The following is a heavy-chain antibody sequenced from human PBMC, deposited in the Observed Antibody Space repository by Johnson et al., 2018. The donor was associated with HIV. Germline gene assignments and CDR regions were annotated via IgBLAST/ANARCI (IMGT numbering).Heavy chain of an antibody. J-gene: IGHJ3*02. CDR3: ARAPNVWGGSYYGYVFDI. V-gene: IGHV3-33*08. CDR1: GFTFSSYD. D-gene: IGHD1-26*01. Sequence: QVQLVESGGGLVQPGGSLRLSCAASGFTFSSYDMHWVRQAPGKGLEWVAVIWYDGSNKYYADSVKGRFTISRDNSKNTLYLQMNSLRAEDTAVYYCARAPNVWGGSYYGYVFDIWGQGTMVAVSS. CDR2: IWYDGSNK.